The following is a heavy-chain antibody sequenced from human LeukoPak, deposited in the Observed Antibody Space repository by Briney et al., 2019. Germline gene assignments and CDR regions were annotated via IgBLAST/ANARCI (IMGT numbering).Heavy chain of an antibody. D-gene: IGHD1-1*01. CDR1: GFTFDSYA. J-gene: IGHJ6*02. CDR3: ARSRNAYYFAMDV. V-gene: IGHV3-23*01. Sequence: PGGSLRLSCAASGFTFDSYAMSWARQAPGKGLEWASLISITGADTYYADSVEGRFTVSRDNSKNMIYLQMNSLRAEDTAVYYCARSRNAYYFAMDVWGLGTTVTVSS. CDR2: ISITGADT.